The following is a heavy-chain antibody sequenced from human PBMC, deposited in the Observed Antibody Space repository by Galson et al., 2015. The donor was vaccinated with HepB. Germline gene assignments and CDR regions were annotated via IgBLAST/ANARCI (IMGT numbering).Heavy chain of an antibody. CDR1: GFTFSSYS. Sequence: SLRLSCAASGFTFSSYSMNWVRQAPGKGLEWVSSISSSSSYIYYADSVKGRFTISRDNAKNSLYLQMNSLRAEDTAVYYCARGRGSYYYGSGSYVGGNPSIYWGQGTLVTVSS. D-gene: IGHD3-10*01. J-gene: IGHJ4*02. V-gene: IGHV3-21*01. CDR2: ISSSSSYI. CDR3: ARGRGSYYYGSGSYVGGNPSIY.